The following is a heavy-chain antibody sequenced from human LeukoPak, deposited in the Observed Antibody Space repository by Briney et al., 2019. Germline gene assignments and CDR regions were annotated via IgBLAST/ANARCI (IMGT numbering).Heavy chain of an antibody. CDR3: AREKRFLEWLPRANWFDP. Sequence: SETLSLTCAAYGGSFSSSYWSWIRQPPGKGLEWIGYIYHSGSTYYNPSLKSRVTISVDRSKNQFSLKLSSVTAADTAVYYCAREKRFLEWLPRANWFDPWGQGTLVTVSS. D-gene: IGHD3-3*01. CDR1: GGSFSSSY. CDR2: IYHSGST. J-gene: IGHJ5*02. V-gene: IGHV4-34*09.